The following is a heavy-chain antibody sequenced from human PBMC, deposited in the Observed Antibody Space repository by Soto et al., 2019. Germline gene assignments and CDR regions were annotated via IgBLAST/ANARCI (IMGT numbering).Heavy chain of an antibody. D-gene: IGHD2-8*01. V-gene: IGHV3-23*01. J-gene: IGHJ4*02. CDR1: GFTFSSYA. Sequence: GGSLRLSCAASGFTFSSYAMSWVRQAPGKGLEWVSAISGSGGSTYYADSVKGRFTISRDNSKNTLYLQMNSLRAEDTAVYYCAKDPRGDVLMVYATGFDYWGQGTLVTVSS. CDR2: ISGSGGST. CDR3: AKDPRGDVLMVYATGFDY.